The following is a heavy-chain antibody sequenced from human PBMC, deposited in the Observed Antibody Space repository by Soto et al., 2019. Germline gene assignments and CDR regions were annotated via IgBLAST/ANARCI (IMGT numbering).Heavy chain of an antibody. CDR2: ISGSGGST. CDR3: AKSPPLSFYSGSYSSFDY. J-gene: IGHJ4*02. V-gene: IGHV3-23*01. CDR1: GFTFSSYA. D-gene: IGHD1-26*01. Sequence: GGSLRLSCAASGFTFSSYAMSWVRQATGKGLEWVSAISGSGGSTYYADSVKGRFTISRDNSKNTLYLQMNSLRAEDTAVYYCAKSPPLSFYSGSYSSFDYWGQGTLVTVSS.